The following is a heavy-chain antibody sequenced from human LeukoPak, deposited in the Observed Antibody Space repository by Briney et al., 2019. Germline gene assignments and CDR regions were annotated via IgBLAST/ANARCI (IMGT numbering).Heavy chain of an antibody. CDR1: GFTFSSYE. CDR3: ARDTLLITMFDY. Sequence: GGSLRLSCAASGFTFSSYEMNWVRQAPGKGGEGVSYISISGSTIYYAASVKGRFTISRDNAKNSLYLQMNSLRADDTAVYYCARDTLLITMFDYWGQGTLVTVSS. CDR2: ISISGSTI. V-gene: IGHV3-48*03. J-gene: IGHJ4*02. D-gene: IGHD3-10*01.